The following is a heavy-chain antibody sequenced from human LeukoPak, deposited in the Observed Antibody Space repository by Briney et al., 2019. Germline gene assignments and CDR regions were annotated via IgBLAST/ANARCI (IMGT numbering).Heavy chain of an antibody. Sequence: PGGSLRLSCAASGFTFSSYAMHWVRQAPGKGLEYVSAISSNGGNTYYANSVKGRFTISRDNSKKTLYLQMGSLKAEDMAVYYCARGPVGALDYWGQGTLVVVSS. D-gene: IGHD1-26*01. V-gene: IGHV3-64*01. CDR2: ISSNGGNT. J-gene: IGHJ4*02. CDR3: ARGPVGALDY. CDR1: GFTFSSYA.